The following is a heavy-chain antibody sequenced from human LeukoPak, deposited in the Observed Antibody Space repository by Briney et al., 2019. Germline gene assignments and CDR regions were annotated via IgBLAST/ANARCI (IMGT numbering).Heavy chain of an antibody. D-gene: IGHD3-22*01. J-gene: IGHJ4*02. V-gene: IGHV3-23*01. CDR1: GFTFSSYA. Sequence: PGGSLRLSCAASGFTFSSYAMSWVRQAPGKGLEWVPAISGGGGSTHYADSVKGRFTISRDNSKNTLYLQMSSLRAGDTAVYYCAKSSYYDSSGYYREYYFDYWGQGTLVTVSS. CDR3: AKSSYYDSSGYYREYYFDY. CDR2: ISGGGGST.